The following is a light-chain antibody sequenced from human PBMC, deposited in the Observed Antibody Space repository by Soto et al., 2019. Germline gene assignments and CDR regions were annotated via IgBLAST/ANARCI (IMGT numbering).Light chain of an antibody. J-gene: IGLJ3*02. CDR1: SGSIASNY. Sequence: NFMLTQPQSLSESPGKTVTISCTRSSGSIASNYVQWYQQRPGSAPTTVIFENDERPSGVPDRFSGSIDSSSNSASLTISGLKTEDEADYYCQSYDAANHWVFGGGTQLTVL. CDR3: QSYDAANHWV. CDR2: END. V-gene: IGLV6-57*03.